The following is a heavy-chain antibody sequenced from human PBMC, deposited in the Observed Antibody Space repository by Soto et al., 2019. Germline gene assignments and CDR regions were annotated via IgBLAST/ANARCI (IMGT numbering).Heavy chain of an antibody. CDR2: IESDGSNT. V-gene: IGHV3-74*01. CDR3: ARDFEGLAY. D-gene: IGHD3-16*01. CDR1: GFTLSNYR. Sequence: PGGSLRLSCAASGFTLSNYRMHWVRQPPGKGLLWVSRIESDGSNTDYADSVEGRFTISRDNAKNTLYLQMNSLRAEDTAVYYCARDFEGLAYWGQGTLVTVSS. J-gene: IGHJ4*02.